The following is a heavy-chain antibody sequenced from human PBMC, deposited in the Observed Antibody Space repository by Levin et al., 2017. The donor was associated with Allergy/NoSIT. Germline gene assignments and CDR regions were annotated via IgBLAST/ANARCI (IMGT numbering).Heavy chain of an antibody. CDR1: GFTFSSYE. Sequence: GGSLRLSFAASGFTFSSYEMNWVRRAPGKGREWVSYISSTGSTIYSADSVKGRFTISRDNAKTSLYLHMNSWRAEDTVVYYCARQLGNFWSGYNYFEYWGQGTLVTVSS. CDR2: ISSTGSTI. V-gene: IGHV3-48*03. J-gene: IGHJ4*02. CDR3: ARQLGNFWSGYNYFEY. D-gene: IGHD3-3*01.